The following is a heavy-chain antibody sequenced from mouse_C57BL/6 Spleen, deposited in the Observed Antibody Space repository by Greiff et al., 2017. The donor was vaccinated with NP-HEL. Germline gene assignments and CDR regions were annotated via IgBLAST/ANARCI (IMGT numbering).Heavy chain of an antibody. Sequence: EVQVVESGPELVKPGDSVKISCKASGYSFTGYFMSWVMQSHGKSLEWIGRINPYNGDTFYNQKFKGKATLTVDKSSSTAHMELRSLTSEDSAVYYCARSFYGQYYFDYWGQGTTLTVSS. CDR3: ARSFYGQYYFDY. J-gene: IGHJ2*01. CDR2: INPYNGDT. V-gene: IGHV1-20*01. CDR1: GYSFTGYF. D-gene: IGHD2-10*01.